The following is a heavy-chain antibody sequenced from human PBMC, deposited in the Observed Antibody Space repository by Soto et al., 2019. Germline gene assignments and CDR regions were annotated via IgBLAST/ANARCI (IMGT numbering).Heavy chain of an antibody. CDR2: ISGSGGST. D-gene: IGHD4-17*01. V-gene: IGHV3-23*01. Sequence: EVQLLESGGGLVQPGGSLRLSCAASGFTFSSYAMSWVRQAPGKGLEWVSAISGSGGSTYYADSVKGRFTISRDNSKNTLYLQMNSLRAEDTAVYYCAFRMTAVPTRPTYFDYWGQGTLVTVSS. J-gene: IGHJ4*02. CDR1: GFTFSSYA. CDR3: AFRMTAVPTRPTYFDY.